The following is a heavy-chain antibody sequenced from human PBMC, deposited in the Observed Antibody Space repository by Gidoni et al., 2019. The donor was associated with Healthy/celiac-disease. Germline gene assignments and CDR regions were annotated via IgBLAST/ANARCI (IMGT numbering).Heavy chain of an antibody. V-gene: IGHV3-23*01. CDR3: AKEGETDIVVVPAQYYFDY. D-gene: IGHD2-2*01. Sequence: EVQLLESGGGLVQPGGSLRLSCAASGFTFSSYAMSWVRQAPGKGLEWVSAISGSGGSTYYADSVKGRFTISRDNSKNTLYLQMNSLRAEDTAVYYCAKEGETDIVVVPAQYYFDYWGQGTLVTVSS. CDR2: ISGSGGST. J-gene: IGHJ4*02. CDR1: GFTFSSYA.